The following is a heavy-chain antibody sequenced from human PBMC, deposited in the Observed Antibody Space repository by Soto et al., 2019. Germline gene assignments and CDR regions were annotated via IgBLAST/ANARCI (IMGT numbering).Heavy chain of an antibody. V-gene: IGHV4-38-2*01. Sequence: PSETLSLTCGVSGYSISSGYYWGWIRQPPGKGLEWIGSIYHSGSTYYNPSLKSRVTISVDTSKNQFSLKLSSVTAADTAVYYCARVDGPYCSSTTCYTYFNLWGRGTLVTVS. J-gene: IGHJ2*01. CDR1: GYSISSGYY. D-gene: IGHD2-2*02. CDR3: ARVDGPYCSSTTCYTYFNL. CDR2: IYHSGST.